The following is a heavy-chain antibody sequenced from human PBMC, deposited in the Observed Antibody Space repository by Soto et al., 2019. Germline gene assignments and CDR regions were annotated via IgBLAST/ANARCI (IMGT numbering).Heavy chain of an antibody. D-gene: IGHD3-22*01. CDR1: GFTFSNYA. CDR2: ISGSGGST. J-gene: IGHJ4*02. Sequence: PGGSLRLSCAVSGFTFSNYAMNWVRQAPGKGLEWVSAISGSGGSTDYADSVKGRFTISRDNSKNTLYLQMNSLRAEDTAVYYCAKRTNYFDRSDHYQRALENWGQGTLVTVSS. V-gene: IGHV3-23*01. CDR3: AKRTNYFDRSDHYQRALEN.